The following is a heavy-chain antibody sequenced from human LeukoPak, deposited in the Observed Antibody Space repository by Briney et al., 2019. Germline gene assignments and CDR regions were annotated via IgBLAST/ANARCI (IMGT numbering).Heavy chain of an antibody. CDR1: GDSISGSSYY. CDR2: IYHSGST. J-gene: IGHJ4*02. CDR3: ATVGDYIWGSYNDY. D-gene: IGHD3-16*01. V-gene: IGHV4-39*01. Sequence: PSETLSLTCTVSGDSISGSSYYWGWIRQPPGKGLESIGSIYHSGSTYYSPSLKSRVTISVDTSKNQFSLKLSSVTAADTAVYYCATVGDYIWGSYNDYWGQGTLVTVSS.